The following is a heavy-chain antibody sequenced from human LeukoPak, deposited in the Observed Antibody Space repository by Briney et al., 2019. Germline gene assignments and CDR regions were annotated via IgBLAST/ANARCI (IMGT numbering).Heavy chain of an antibody. CDR3: ARRSAAGPYNWFDP. CDR1: VDSISTYY. D-gene: IGHD6-13*01. J-gene: IGHJ5*02. V-gene: IGHV4-4*07. Sequence: PSDTLSLTCTVSVDSISTYYWTWIRHPAGKGLEWIGRIYTGESTNYNPSLKGRVTMPLDTSKNQFSLTLSSVTAADTAVYYCARRSAAGPYNWFDPWGQGTLVTVSS. CDR2: IYTGEST.